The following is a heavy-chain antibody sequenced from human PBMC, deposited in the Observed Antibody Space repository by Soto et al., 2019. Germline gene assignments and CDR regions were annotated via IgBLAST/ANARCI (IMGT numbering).Heavy chain of an antibody. J-gene: IGHJ4*02. CDR2: INWNSDTI. V-gene: IGHV3-9*01. Sequence: EVQLVESGGGSVQPGGSLRLSCVASGFRFDDYAMHWVRQRPGKGLEWVSGINWNSDTIGYDDSVKGRFIVSRDNAEGSLLLQMSSMRAEDTVIYFCAMSNSTGLYYHFEAWGQGKQVTVSS. D-gene: IGHD3-22*01. CDR3: AMSNSTGLYYHFEA. CDR1: GFRFDDYA.